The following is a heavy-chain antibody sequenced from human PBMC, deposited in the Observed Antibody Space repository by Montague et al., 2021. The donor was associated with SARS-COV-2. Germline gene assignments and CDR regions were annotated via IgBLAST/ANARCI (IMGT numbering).Heavy chain of an antibody. CDR1: GFTFSNYW. V-gene: IGHV3-74*01. J-gene: IGHJ6*02. CDR3: ARAAPWSFRDILTGYYYYYGMDV. Sequence: SLRLSCAASGFTFSNYWMHWVRQAPGKGLVWVSRINSDGSSTSYADSVKGRFTISRDNAKNTLYLQMNSLRAEDTAVYYCARAAPWSFRDILTGYYYYYGMDVWGQGTTVTVSS. D-gene: IGHD3-9*01. CDR2: INSDGSST.